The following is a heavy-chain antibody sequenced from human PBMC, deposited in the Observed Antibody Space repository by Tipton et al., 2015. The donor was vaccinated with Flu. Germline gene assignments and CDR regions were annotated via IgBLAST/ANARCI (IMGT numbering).Heavy chain of an antibody. D-gene: IGHD2-2*01. Sequence: TLSLTCSVSGGSIRSHYWSWIRQPPGKGLEWIGYISHSGTTGYNPFLKSRLTLSLDTSKNQFSLGLSSVTAADMVLYFCARQFCSSVTCYGDDAFDVWGQGTKVIVSS. J-gene: IGHJ3*01. CDR3: ARQFCSSVTCYGDDAFDV. CDR2: ISHSGTT. CDR1: GGSIRSHY. V-gene: IGHV4-59*11.